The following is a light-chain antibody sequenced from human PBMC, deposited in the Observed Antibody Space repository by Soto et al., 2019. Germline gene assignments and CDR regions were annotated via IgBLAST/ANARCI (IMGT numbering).Light chain of an antibody. Sequence: QSALTQPASVSGSPGQSIAISCTGSSSDVGIYNYVSWYQQHPGKVPKLIIYEVTNRPSGVSNRFSGSKSGNTASLTISGPQAEDEADYYCSSYTTRSTRVFGTGTKGTVL. V-gene: IGLV2-14*01. J-gene: IGLJ1*01. CDR3: SSYTTRSTRV. CDR2: EVT. CDR1: SSDVGIYNY.